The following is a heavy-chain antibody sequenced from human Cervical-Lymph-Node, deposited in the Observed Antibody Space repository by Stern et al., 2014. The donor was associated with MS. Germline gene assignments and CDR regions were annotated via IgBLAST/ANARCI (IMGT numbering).Heavy chain of an antibody. V-gene: IGHV2-5*02. D-gene: IGHD4-17*01. Sequence: QITLKESGPTLVKPTETLRLTCTFSGFSLSTNGVAVGWLRPTPGKALEFLALRYWDGDKRYNPSLKRRLTITTDTSQSQVVLKMTSLDPVDTATYYGVYAPPGDFREDAFDIWGQGTMVTISS. J-gene: IGHJ3*02. CDR3: VYAPPGDFREDAFDI. CDR1: GFSLSTNGVA. CDR2: RYWDGDK.